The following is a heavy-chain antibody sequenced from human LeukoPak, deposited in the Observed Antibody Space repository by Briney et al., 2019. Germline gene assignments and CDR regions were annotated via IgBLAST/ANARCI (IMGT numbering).Heavy chain of an antibody. D-gene: IGHD4-17*01. CDR3: AKASDYVDSF. J-gene: IGHJ4*02. CDR1: GFTFSSYG. Sequence: GGSLRLSCAASGFTFSSYGMHWARQAPGKGLEWVAFIRYDGSNKYYADSVKGRFTISRDNSKNTLYLQMDSLRDEDTAVYYCAKASDYVDSFWGQGTLVTVSS. V-gene: IGHV3-30*02. CDR2: IRYDGSNK.